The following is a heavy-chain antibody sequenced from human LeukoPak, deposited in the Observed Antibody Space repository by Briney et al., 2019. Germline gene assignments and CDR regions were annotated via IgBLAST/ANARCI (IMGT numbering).Heavy chain of an antibody. V-gene: IGHV1-2*02. CDR1: GYTFTGYH. J-gene: IGHJ4*02. D-gene: IGHD6-13*01. Sequence: GASVKVSCKASGYTFTGYHMHWVRQAPGQGLEWMGWINPNSGGTNYAQKFQGRVTMTRDTSICTAYMELSRLRSDDTAVYYCARQSSSYLNYWGQGGQGTLVTVSS. CDR2: INPNSGGT. CDR3: ARQSSSYLNYWGQ.